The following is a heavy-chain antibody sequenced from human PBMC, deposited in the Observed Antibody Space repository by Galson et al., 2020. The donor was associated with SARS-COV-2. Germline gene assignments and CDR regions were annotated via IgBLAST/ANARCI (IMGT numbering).Heavy chain of an antibody. J-gene: IGHJ4*02. Sequence: GESLKISCAASGFTVSGSYMTWVRQAPGTGLEGVSFIDSDGNTYYADSVKGRFTISIDSSKNTLYLQMNSLRADDTAVYYCARRYASWWNLWSGHFDYWGQGTLVTVSS. D-gene: IGHD3-3*01. V-gene: IGHV3-53*01. CDR3: ARRYASWWNLWSGHFDY. CDR1: GFTVSGSY. CDR2: IDSDGNT.